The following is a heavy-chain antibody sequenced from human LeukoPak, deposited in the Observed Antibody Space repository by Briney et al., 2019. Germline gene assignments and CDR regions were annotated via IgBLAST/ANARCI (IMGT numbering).Heavy chain of an antibody. Sequence: GGSLRLSCAASGFTFSSYSMNWVRQAPGKGLEWVSSISSSSSYIYYADSVKGRFAISRDNAKNSLYLQMNSLRAEDTAVYYCARESTGYMDVWGKGTTVTVSS. J-gene: IGHJ6*03. D-gene: IGHD2-2*01. CDR1: GFTFSSYS. CDR3: ARESTGYMDV. CDR2: ISSSSSYI. V-gene: IGHV3-21*01.